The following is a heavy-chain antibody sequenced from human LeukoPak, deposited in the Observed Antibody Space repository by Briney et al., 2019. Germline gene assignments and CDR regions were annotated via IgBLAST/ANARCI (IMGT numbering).Heavy chain of an antibody. Sequence: SETLSLTCAVYGGSFSGYYWSWIRQPPGKGLEWIGEINHSGSTNYNPSLKSRVTISVDTSKNQFSLKLSSVTAADTAVYYCARTTHYDSSGYPGYWGQGTLVTVSS. J-gene: IGHJ4*02. D-gene: IGHD3-22*01. CDR1: GGSFSGYY. V-gene: IGHV4-34*01. CDR2: INHSGST. CDR3: ARTTHYDSSGYPGY.